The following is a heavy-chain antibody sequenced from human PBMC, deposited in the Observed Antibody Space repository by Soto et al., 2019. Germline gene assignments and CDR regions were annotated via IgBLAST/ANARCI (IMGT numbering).Heavy chain of an antibody. CDR2: ISSSGSTK. Sequence: GGSLRLSCAASGFTFSSFEMNWVRQAPDKGLEWASYISSSGSTKYDADSVKGRFAISRDNAKNSLWLQRSSLRAEDTAVYYCARVRRGYSGYYHNDVWGQGTTVTVSS. D-gene: IGHD5-12*01. CDR3: ARVRRGYSGYYHNDV. CDR1: GFTFSSFE. J-gene: IGHJ6*02. V-gene: IGHV3-48*03.